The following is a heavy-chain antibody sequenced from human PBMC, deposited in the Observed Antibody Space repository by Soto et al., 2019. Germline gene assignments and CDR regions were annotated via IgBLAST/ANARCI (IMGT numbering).Heavy chain of an antibody. J-gene: IGHJ3*02. D-gene: IGHD6-13*01. V-gene: IGHV3-11*05. CDR3: ARVRSSRWNYAFDI. CDR1: GFTFSDYY. CDR2: ISSSSRYT. Sequence: QVQLVESGGGLVKPGGSMRLSCAASGFTFSDYYMSWNRQAPGKGLQWVSYISSSSRYTNYADSVKGRFTISRDNAKSSLYRQMNSLRAEDTAVYYCARVRSSRWNYAFDIWGQGTMVTVSS.